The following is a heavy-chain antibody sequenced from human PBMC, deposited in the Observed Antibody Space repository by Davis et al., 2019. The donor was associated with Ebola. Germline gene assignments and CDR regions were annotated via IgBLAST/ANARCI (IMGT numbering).Heavy chain of an antibody. CDR1: GYTFTNYG. V-gene: IGHV1-18*04. J-gene: IGHJ4*02. Sequence: ASVKVSCKASGYTFTNYGITWVRQAPGQGLEWMGWINPHNGNTNYAQNVQGRVTMTTDTSTSTAYMEVGSLKSDDTAVYYCARAHFPTTSDHWGQGTLVTVSS. CDR3: ARAHFPTTSDH. D-gene: IGHD3-3*02. CDR2: INPHNGNT.